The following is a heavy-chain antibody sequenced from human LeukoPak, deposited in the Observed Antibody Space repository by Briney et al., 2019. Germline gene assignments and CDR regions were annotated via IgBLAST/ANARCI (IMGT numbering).Heavy chain of an antibody. CDR1: GGSFSGYY. D-gene: IGHD2-2*02. CDR2: INHSGST. V-gene: IGHV4-34*01. Sequence: MTSETLSLTCAVYGGSFSGYYWSWIRQPPGKGLEWIGEINHSGSTNYNPSLKSRVTISVDTSKNQFSLKLSSVTAADTAVYYCARIEVPAAILDYWGQGTLVTVSS. CDR3: ARIEVPAAILDY. J-gene: IGHJ4*02.